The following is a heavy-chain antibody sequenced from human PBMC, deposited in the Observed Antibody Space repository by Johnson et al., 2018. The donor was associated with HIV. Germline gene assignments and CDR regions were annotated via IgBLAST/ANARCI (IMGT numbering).Heavy chain of an antibody. J-gene: IGHJ3*02. CDR3: ASPYSYGLDDAFDI. CDR2: IKQDGSEK. Sequence: VQLVESGGGLVQPGGSLRLSCAASGFTFSSYWMSWVRQAPGKGLEWVANIKQDGSEKYYVDSVKGRFTISRDNAKKSLYLQMNSLRAEDTAVYYCASPYSYGLDDAFDIWGLGTMVTVSS. D-gene: IGHD5-18*01. CDR1: GFTFSSYW. V-gene: IGHV3-7*03.